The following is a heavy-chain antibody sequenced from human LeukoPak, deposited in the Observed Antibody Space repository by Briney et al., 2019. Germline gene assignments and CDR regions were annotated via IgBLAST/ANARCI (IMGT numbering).Heavy chain of an antibody. J-gene: IGHJ4*02. CDR2: IYYSGST. CDR1: GGSISSYY. V-gene: IGHV4-59*01. D-gene: IGHD2-21*02. Sequence: SETLSLTCTVSGGSISSYYWSWIRQPPGKGLEWIGYIYYSGSTNYNPSLKSRVTISVDTSKNQFSLKLSSVTAADTAVYYFAREGRRGDAGYSGQGTLVTVSS. CDR3: AREGRRGDAGY.